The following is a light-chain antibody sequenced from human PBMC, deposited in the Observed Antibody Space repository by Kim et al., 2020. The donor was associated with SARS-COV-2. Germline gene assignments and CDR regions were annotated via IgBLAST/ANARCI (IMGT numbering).Light chain of an antibody. Sequence: EIVLTQSPGTLSLSPGERATLSCRASQSVSSNYLAWYQHKPGQAPRLLIYDTSSRATGIPDRFSGSGSGTDFTLTISRLEPEDFAVYYCQQYASSPPTFGQGTKVDIK. V-gene: IGKV3-20*01. CDR2: DTS. CDR1: QSVSSNY. CDR3: QQYASSPPT. J-gene: IGKJ1*01.